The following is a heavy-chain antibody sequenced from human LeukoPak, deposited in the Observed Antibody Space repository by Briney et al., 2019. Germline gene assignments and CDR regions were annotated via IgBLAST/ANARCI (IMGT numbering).Heavy chain of an antibody. D-gene: IGHD6-19*01. Sequence: PGGSLRLSCAASGVNFRDSGMHWVRQAPGKGLEWVAVMWNDGITGKYADSVRGRFSVSRDNSKNTVYLQMDSLRADDTSVYYCARDGSGWSSDYWGQGTLVTVSS. CDR1: GVNFRDSG. V-gene: IGHV3-33*01. CDR3: ARDGSGWSSDY. CDR2: MWNDGITG. J-gene: IGHJ4*02.